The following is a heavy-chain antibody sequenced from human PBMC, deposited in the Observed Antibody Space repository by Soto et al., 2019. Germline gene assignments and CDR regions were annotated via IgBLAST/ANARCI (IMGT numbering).Heavy chain of an antibody. J-gene: IGHJ6*02. CDR2: IIPIFGTA. CDR1: GGTFSSYA. V-gene: IGHV1-69*06. CDR3: ATTTPRDIVVVVAATPHPLYGMDV. Sequence: SVKVSCKASGGTFSSYAISWARQAPGQGLEWMGGIIPIFGTANYAQKFQGRVTITADKSTSAVYMELSSLRSEDTAVYYCATTTPRDIVVVVAATPHPLYGMDVWGQGTTVTVSS. D-gene: IGHD2-15*01.